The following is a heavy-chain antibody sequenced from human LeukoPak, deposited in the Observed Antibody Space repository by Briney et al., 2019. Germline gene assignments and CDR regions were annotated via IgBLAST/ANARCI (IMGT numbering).Heavy chain of an antibody. V-gene: IGHV3-66*01. CDR1: GFTFRSYW. Sequence: KSGGSLRLSCAASGFTFRSYWIHWVRQAPGKGLEWVSVIYRGGNTYYADSVKGRFIISRDSSKNTLYLQMDSLRADDTAVYYCARDIDYWGQGTLVAVSS. J-gene: IGHJ4*02. CDR2: IYRGGNT. CDR3: ARDIDY.